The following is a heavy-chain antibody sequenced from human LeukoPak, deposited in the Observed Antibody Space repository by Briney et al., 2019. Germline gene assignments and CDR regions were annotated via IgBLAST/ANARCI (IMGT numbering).Heavy chain of an antibody. CDR3: ASTGGHSSGYYYPGY. J-gene: IGHJ4*02. CDR1: GFTFSSYA. CDR2: ISGSGGST. V-gene: IGHV3-23*01. Sequence: GGSLRLSCAASGFTFSSYAMSWVRQAPGKGLEWVSAISGSGGSTYYADSVKGRFTISRDNSKNTLYLQMNSLRAEDTAVYYCASTGGHSSGYYYPGYWGQGTLVTVSS. D-gene: IGHD3-22*01.